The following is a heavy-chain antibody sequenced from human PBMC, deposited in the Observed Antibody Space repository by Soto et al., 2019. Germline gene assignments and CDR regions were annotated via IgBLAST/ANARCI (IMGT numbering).Heavy chain of an antibody. Sequence: SETLSLTCTVSGGSISSGGYYWSWIRQHPGKGLEWIGYIYYSGSTYYNPSLKSRVTISVDTSKNQFSLKLSSVTAADTAVYYCAREKAYYDILTGYSPDYYYGMDVWGQGTTVTVSS. CDR3: AREKAYYDILTGYSPDYYYGMDV. D-gene: IGHD3-9*01. V-gene: IGHV4-31*03. CDR2: IYYSGST. CDR1: GGSISSGGYY. J-gene: IGHJ6*02.